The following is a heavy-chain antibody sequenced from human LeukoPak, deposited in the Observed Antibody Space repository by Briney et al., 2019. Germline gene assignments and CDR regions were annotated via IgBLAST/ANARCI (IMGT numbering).Heavy chain of an antibody. J-gene: IGHJ4*02. CDR1: GFTSSRYG. D-gene: IGHD6-13*01. CDR3: AKASLIPPAAPPDDY. V-gene: IGHV3-23*01. Sequence: PGGSLRLSCAASGFTSSRYGMSWVRQAPGKGLEWVSSITGSGSTTYYADSVKGRFTISRDNSKNTLYLQMNSLRAEDTAVYYCAKASLIPPAAPPDDYWGQGTLVTVSS. CDR2: ITGSGSTT.